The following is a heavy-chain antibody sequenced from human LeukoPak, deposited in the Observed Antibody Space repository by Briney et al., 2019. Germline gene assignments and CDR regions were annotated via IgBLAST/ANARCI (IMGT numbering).Heavy chain of an antibody. CDR1: GGSFSGYY. J-gene: IGHJ4*02. Sequence: SETLSLTCAVYGGSFSGYYWSWIRQPPGKGLEWIGEINHSGSTNYNPSLKSRVTISVDTSKNQFSLKLSSVTAADTAVYYCARGRYSHGLPFDYWGQGTLVTVSS. V-gene: IGHV4-34*01. D-gene: IGHD5-18*01. CDR2: INHSGST. CDR3: ARGRYSHGLPFDY.